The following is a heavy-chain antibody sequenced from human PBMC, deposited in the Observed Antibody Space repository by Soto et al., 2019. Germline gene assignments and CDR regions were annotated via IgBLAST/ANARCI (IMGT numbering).Heavy chain of an antibody. CDR3: TRLGYDSSGPTTGDAIDI. CDR2: IKSKTDGGTT. D-gene: IGHD3-22*01. CDR1: GFTFSNAW. Sequence: GGSLRLSCAASGFTFSNAWMSWVRQAPGKGLEWVGRIKSKTDGGTTDYAAPVKGGFTISRDDSKNTLYLQMNSLKTEDTAVYYCTRLGYDSSGPTTGDAIDIWGQGTNVTVSS. J-gene: IGHJ3*02. V-gene: IGHV3-15*01.